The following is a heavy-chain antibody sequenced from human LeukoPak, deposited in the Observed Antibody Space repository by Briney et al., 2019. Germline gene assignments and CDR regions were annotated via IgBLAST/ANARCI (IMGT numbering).Heavy chain of an antibody. V-gene: IGHV3-48*04. CDR2: ITGTSDPI. Sequence: QTGGSLRLSREASGFTFSSYSMNWVRQAPGKGLEWISYITGTSDPIYYADSVKGRFTVSRDNAKNSLYLQMDSLRPEDTAVYFCARVAWFGDLWFDPWGQGTLVTVSS. D-gene: IGHD3-10*01. J-gene: IGHJ5*02. CDR3: ARVAWFGDLWFDP. CDR1: GFTFSSYS.